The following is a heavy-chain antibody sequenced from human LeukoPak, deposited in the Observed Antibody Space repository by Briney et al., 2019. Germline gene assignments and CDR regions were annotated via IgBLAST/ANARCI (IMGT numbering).Heavy chain of an antibody. CDR2: ISYDGSNK. V-gene: IGHV3-30-3*01. CDR1: GFTFSSYA. D-gene: IGHD2-21*02. J-gene: IGHJ4*02. Sequence: GGSLRLSCAASGFTFSSYAMHWVRQAPGKGLEWVAVISYDGSNKYYADSVEGRFTISRDNSKNTLYLQMNSLRAEDTAVYYCARDPYCGGDCYHFDYWGQGTLVTVSS. CDR3: ARDPYCGGDCYHFDY.